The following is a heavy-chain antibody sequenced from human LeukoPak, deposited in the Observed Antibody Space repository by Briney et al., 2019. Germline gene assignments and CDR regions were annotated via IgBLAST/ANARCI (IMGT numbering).Heavy chain of an antibody. J-gene: IGHJ4*02. D-gene: IGHD3-3*01. CDR1: GYTFNNYG. V-gene: IGHV1-18*01. CDR3: ARETASGYLGFDC. CDR2: ISAYGHT. Sequence: ASVTVSYKTSGYTFNNYGITWVGQAPGQGREWMGWISAYGHTKLSRNLQARVTVTIDTSTTTAYMELRSLSSDDTAVYFCARETASGYLGFDCWGQGTLSTVS.